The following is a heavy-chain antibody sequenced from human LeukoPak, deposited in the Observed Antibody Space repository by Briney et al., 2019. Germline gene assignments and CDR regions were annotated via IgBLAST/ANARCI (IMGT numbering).Heavy chain of an antibody. D-gene: IGHD6-19*01. CDR1: GFTFSSNV. Sequence: PGTSLRLSCAASGFTFSSNVMHWVRQAPGKGLEWVAVIWYDGSNEYYADSVKGRFTISRDNSKNTLYLQMNSLRAEDTAVYYCASTSGWYEPIDYWGQGTLVTVSS. CDR3: ASTSGWYEPIDY. V-gene: IGHV3-33*01. CDR2: IWYDGSNE. J-gene: IGHJ4*02.